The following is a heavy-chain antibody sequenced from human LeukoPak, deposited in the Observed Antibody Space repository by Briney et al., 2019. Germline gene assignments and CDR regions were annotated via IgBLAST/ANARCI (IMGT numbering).Heavy chain of an antibody. CDR2: IYHSGST. CDR3: ARGDTYY. J-gene: IGHJ4*02. Sequence: SETLSLTCTVSDYSISGGYYWGWIRQPPGKGLEWIASIYHSGSTQYNPSLKSRVTISVDTSKNQFSLKVTSVTAADTAVYYCARGDTYYWGQGILVTVSP. CDR1: DYSISGGYY. V-gene: IGHV4-38-2*02.